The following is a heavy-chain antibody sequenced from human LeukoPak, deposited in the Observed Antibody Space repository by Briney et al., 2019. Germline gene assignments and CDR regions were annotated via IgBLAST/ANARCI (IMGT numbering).Heavy chain of an antibody. V-gene: IGHV4-38-2*01. CDR1: GFTFSSYG. Sequence: GTLRLSCAASGFTFSSYGMNWIRQPPGKGLEWIGGIYHSGSTYYNPSLKSRVTISVDTSKNQFSLKLSSVTAADTAVYYCARTSSMVRGVIITRLDYFDYWGQGTLVTVSS. CDR3: ARTSSMVRGVIITRLDYFDY. J-gene: IGHJ4*02. CDR2: IYHSGST. D-gene: IGHD3-10*01.